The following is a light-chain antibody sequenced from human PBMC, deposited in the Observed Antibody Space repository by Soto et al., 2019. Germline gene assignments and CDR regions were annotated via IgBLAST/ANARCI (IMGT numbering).Light chain of an antibody. J-gene: IGKJ3*01. Sequence: EIVLTQSPGTLSLSPGERATLSCRASQTISSSYLAWYQQKPGQAPRLLIYAASTRDTGIPDRFSGSGSGKDFTLTINRLAPEDFAVYFGQQFGGSPLFTFGPGTKVDIK. CDR1: QTISSSY. CDR2: AAS. CDR3: QQFGGSPLFT. V-gene: IGKV3-20*01.